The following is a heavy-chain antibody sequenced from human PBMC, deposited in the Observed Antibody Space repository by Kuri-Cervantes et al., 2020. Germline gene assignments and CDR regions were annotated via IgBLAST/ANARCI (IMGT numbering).Heavy chain of an antibody. D-gene: IGHD6-19*01. J-gene: IGHJ4*02. CDR1: GYMFTSYA. CDR3: ARATEAVAGTRAPHRYFDY. CDR2: IIPIFGTA. Sequence: SVKVSCKASGYMFTSYAISWVRQAPGQGLEWMGGIIPIFGTANYAQKFQGRVTITADKSTSTAYMELSSLRSEDTAVYYCARATEAVAGTRAPHRYFDYWGQGTLVTVSS. V-gene: IGHV1-69*06.